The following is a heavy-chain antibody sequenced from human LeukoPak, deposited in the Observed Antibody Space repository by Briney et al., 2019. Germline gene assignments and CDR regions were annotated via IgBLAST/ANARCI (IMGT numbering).Heavy chain of an antibody. D-gene: IGHD2-2*01. CDR3: ARSPPRVGYCSSTSCYYYYYYGMDV. Sequence: PGGSLRLSCAASGFTFSSYRMNWVRQAPGKGLEWVSSISSSSSYIYYADSVKGRFTISRDNSKNTLYLQMGSLRAEDMGVYYCARSPPRVGYCSSTSCYYYYYYGMDVWGQGTTVTVSS. CDR2: ISSSSSYI. J-gene: IGHJ6*02. V-gene: IGHV3-21*01. CDR1: GFTFSSYR.